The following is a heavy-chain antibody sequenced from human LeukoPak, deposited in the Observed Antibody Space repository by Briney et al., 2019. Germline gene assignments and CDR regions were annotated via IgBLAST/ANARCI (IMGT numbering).Heavy chain of an antibody. Sequence: GGSLRLSCAASGFTFSGSAMSWVRQAPGGGLEWVSLISYSGANSYYTDSVRGRFTISRANSTDTLFLQMNSRRAEDTAIYYCARDMQLSTWGLGTMVTVSS. J-gene: IGHJ3*01. D-gene: IGHD3-16*02. CDR3: ARDMQLST. CDR1: GFTFSGSA. CDR2: ISYSGANS. V-gene: IGHV3-23*01.